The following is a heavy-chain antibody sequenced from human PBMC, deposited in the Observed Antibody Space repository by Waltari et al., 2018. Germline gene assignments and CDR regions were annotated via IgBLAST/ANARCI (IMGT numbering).Heavy chain of an antibody. J-gene: IGHJ4*02. Sequence: QLQLQESGPGLVKPSETLSLTCTVSGDSISSRGYYWGWIRQPPGKGLEWIGSIYYSGSTYYNPSLWSRVTISVDTSKNQFSLKLSSVSAADTAVYYCARGIDPFYSSSWTADYWGQGTLVTVSS. CDR3: ARGIDPFYSSSWTADY. V-gene: IGHV4-39*07. CDR2: IYYSGST. CDR1: GDSISSRGYY. D-gene: IGHD6-13*01.